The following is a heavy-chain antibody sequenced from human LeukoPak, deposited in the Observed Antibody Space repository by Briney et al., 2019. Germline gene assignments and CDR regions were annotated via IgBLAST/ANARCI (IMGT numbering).Heavy chain of an antibody. V-gene: IGHV3-11*01. CDR2: ISHSGMTI. CDR1: GFSFCDDF. J-gene: IGHJ6*03. D-gene: IGHD3/OR15-3a*01. Sequence: PGGSLRLSCAASGFSFCDDFMTCIRQAPGKGVGWISFISHSGMTIYYADSVRGRFTISRDNAKNSLFLQMTNMRAEDTAVYYCARGRTGHQSYYYYYMDVWGKGATVIVSS. CDR3: ARGRTGHQSYYYYYMDV.